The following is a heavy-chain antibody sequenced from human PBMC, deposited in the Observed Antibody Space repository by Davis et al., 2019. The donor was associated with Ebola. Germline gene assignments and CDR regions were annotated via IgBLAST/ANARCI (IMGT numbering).Heavy chain of an antibody. CDR1: EFTFSSYA. CDR3: ARDLTGVVVVPAGHFDY. D-gene: IGHD2-2*01. V-gene: IGHV3-30-3*01. J-gene: IGHJ4*02. Sequence: GESLKISCAASEFTFSSYAMHWVRQAPGKGLEWVAVISYDGSNKYYADSVKGRFTISRDNSKNTLYLQMNSLRAEDTAVYYCARDLTGVVVVPAGHFDYWGQGTPVTVSS. CDR2: ISYDGSNK.